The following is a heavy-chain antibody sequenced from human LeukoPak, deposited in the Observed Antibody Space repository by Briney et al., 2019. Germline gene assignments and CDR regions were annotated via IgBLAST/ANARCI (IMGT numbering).Heavy chain of an antibody. CDR1: GFTFSSYW. CDR2: INSDGSST. Sequence: PGGSLRLSCAASGFTFSSYWMHWVRQAPGKGLVWVSRINSDGSSTSYADSVKGRFTISRDNAKNTLYLQMNSLRAEDTAVYYCARDCFWSMSTSFNWFDPWGQGTLVTVSS. J-gene: IGHJ5*02. D-gene: IGHD2-2*01. V-gene: IGHV3-74*01. CDR3: ARDCFWSMSTSFNWFDP.